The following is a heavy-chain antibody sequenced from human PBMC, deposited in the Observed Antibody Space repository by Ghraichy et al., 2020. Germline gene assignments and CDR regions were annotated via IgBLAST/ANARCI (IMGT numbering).Heavy chain of an antibody. V-gene: IGHV3-21*01. J-gene: IGHJ6*02. CDR1: GFTFSSYS. CDR2: ISSSSSYI. D-gene: IGHD1-14*01. CDR3: ARGLGITLSGMDV. Sequence: GGSLRLSCAASGFTFSSYSVNWVRQAPGKGLEWVPSISSSSSYIYYADSVKGRFTISRDNARNSLYLQMNSLRAEDTAVYYCARGLGITLSGMDVWGQGTTVTVSS.